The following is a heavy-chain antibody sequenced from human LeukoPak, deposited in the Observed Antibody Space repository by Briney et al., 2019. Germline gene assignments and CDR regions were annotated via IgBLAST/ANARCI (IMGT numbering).Heavy chain of an antibody. D-gene: IGHD2-15*01. CDR2: ISGSGGST. V-gene: IGHV3-23*01. CDR3: AKGVGYCSGGSCQQFDY. CDR1: GFTFSNYA. J-gene: IGHJ4*02. Sequence: GGSLRLSCAASGFTFSNYAMSRVRQAPGKGLKWVSAISGSGGSTYYADSVKGRITISRDNSKNTLYLQMNSLRAEDTAVYYCAKGVGYCSGGSCQQFDYWGQGTLVTVSS.